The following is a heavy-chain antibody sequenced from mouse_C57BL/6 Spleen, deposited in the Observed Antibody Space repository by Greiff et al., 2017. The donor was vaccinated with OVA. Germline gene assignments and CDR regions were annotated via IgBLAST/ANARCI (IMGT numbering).Heavy chain of an antibody. Sequence: EVQGVESGAELVRPGASVKLSCTASGFNIKDDYMHWVKQRPEQGLEWIGWIDPENGDTEYASKFQGKATIKADTSSNTAYLQLSSLTSDDTAFYYCTTLYYGSSSPFAYWGQGTLVTVSA. J-gene: IGHJ3*01. V-gene: IGHV14-4*01. CDR1: GFNIKDDY. D-gene: IGHD1-1*01. CDR2: IDPENGDT. CDR3: TTLYYGSSSPFAY.